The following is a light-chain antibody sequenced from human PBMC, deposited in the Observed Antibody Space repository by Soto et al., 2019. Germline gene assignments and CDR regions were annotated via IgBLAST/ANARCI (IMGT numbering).Light chain of an antibody. CDR1: QILGTNY. V-gene: IGKV3-20*01. Sequence: EIVLTQSPGTLSLSPGEGATLSCRASQILGTNYLAWYQQKPGQAPRLLIYGASTRPTGIPDRFSGSGSGTDFTLTISRLEPEDFAVYSCQQYGNSPFTFGPGTEVDIK. CDR3: QQYGNSPFT. J-gene: IGKJ3*01. CDR2: GAS.